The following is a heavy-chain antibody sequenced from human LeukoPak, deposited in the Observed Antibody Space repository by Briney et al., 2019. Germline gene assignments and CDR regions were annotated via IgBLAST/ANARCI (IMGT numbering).Heavy chain of an antibody. D-gene: IGHD3-10*01. CDR3: ARDVTTMVREGDAFDI. CDR1: GFTVSSSY. CDR2: IYSGGST. Sequence: GGSLRLSCAASGFTVSSSYMSWVRQAPGKGLGWVSVIYSGGSTYYADSVKGRFTISRDNSKNTLYLQMNSLRAEDTAVYYCARDVTTMVREGDAFDIWGQGTMVTVSS. J-gene: IGHJ3*02. V-gene: IGHV3-66*01.